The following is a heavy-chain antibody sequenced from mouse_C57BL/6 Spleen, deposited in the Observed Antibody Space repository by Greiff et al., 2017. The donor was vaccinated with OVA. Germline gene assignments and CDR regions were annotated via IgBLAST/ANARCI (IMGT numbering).Heavy chain of an antibody. D-gene: IGHD1-1*01. V-gene: IGHV1-55*01. CDR3: AREGSSLYAMDY. Sequence: QVHVKQPGAELVKPGASVKMSCKASGYTFTSYWITWVKQRPGQGLEWIGDIYPGSGSTNYNEKFKSKATLTVDTSSSTAYMQLSSLTSEDSAVYYCAREGSSLYAMDYWGQGTSVTVSS. J-gene: IGHJ4*01. CDR2: IYPGSGST. CDR1: GYTFTSYW.